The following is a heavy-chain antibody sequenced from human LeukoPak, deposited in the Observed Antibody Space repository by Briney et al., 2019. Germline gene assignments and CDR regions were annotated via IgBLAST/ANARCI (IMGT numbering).Heavy chain of an antibody. CDR1: GYTFTVYY. D-gene: IGHD5-18*01. J-gene: IGHJ6*02. Sequence: ASVTVSCTASGYTFTVYYMHWVRQAPGQGLEWMGWINPNSGGTNYAQKFQGRVTMTRDTSISTAYMELSRLRSDDTAVYYCARLQLWQNYYYYGMDVWGQGTTVTVSS. V-gene: IGHV1-2*02. CDR2: INPNSGGT. CDR3: ARLQLWQNYYYYGMDV.